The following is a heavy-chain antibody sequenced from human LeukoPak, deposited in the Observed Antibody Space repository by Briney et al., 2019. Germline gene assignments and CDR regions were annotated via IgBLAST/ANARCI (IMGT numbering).Heavy chain of an antibody. D-gene: IGHD6-19*01. CDR2: ISYDGSNK. CDR1: GFTLSSYG. J-gene: IGHJ4*02. V-gene: IGHV3-30*18. Sequence: GGSLRLSCAASGFTLSSYGMHWVRQAPGKGLEWVAVISYDGSNKYYADSVKGRFTISRDNSKNTLYLQMNSLRAEDTAVYYCAKVAVAGTGDDYWGQGTLVTVSS. CDR3: AKVAVAGTGDDY.